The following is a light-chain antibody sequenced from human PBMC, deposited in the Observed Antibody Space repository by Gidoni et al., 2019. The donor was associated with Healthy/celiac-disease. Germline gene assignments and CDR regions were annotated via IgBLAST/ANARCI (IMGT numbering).Light chain of an antibody. J-gene: IGKJ1*01. CDR3: QQYNNWPRT. V-gene: IGKV3-15*01. CDR2: GAS. CDR1: QSGSSN. Sequence: EILMTQSPATLYVSPGERATLSCRASQSGSSNLAWYQQKPGQAPRLLIYGASTRATGSPARFSGSGSGTEFTLTISSLQSEDFAVYYCQQYNNWPRTFGQGTKVEIK.